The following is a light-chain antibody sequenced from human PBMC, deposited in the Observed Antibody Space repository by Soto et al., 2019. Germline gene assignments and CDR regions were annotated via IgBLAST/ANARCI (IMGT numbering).Light chain of an antibody. CDR2: GAS. J-gene: IGKJ5*01. CDR1: QSVSSSY. CDR3: KQYGSSIT. V-gene: IGKV3-20*01. Sequence: EIVLTQSPGTLSFSPGERATLSCRASQSVSSSYLAWYQQKPGQAPRLLIYGASSRATGIQDRFSGSGSGTEFTLTIRRLEPEDFAVYYCKQYGSSITCGQGTRLEIK.